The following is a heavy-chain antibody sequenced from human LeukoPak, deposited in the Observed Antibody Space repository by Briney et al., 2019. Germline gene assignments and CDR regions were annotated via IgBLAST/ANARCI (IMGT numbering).Heavy chain of an antibody. V-gene: IGHV3-21*01. CDR1: GFTFSSYS. CDR2: ISSSSSYI. Sequence: GGSLRLSCAACGFTFSSYSMNWVRQAPGKGLEWVSSISSSSSYIYYADSVKGRFTISRDNAKNSLYLQMNSLRAEDTAVYYCARDLEGSSSWYHYGMDVWGQGTTVTVSS. J-gene: IGHJ6*02. CDR3: ARDLEGSSSWYHYGMDV. D-gene: IGHD6-13*01.